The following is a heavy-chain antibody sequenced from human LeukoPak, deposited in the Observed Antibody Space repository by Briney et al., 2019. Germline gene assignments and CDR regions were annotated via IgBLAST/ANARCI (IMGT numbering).Heavy chain of an antibody. CDR2: IYHSGST. CDR1: GGSISSSNW. V-gene: IGHV4-4*02. J-gene: IGHJ5*02. CDR3: ARVDFPLIALAGTKHNWFDP. D-gene: IGHD6-19*01. Sequence: PSETLSLTCAVSGGSISSSNWWSWVRQPPGKGLEWIGEIYHSGSTNYNPSLKSRVTISVDTSKNQFSLKLSSVTAADTAVYHCARVDFPLIALAGTKHNWFDPWGQGTLVTVSS.